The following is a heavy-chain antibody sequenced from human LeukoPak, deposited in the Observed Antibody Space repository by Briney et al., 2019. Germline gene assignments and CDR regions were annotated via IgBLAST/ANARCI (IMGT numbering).Heavy chain of an antibody. Sequence: SETLSLTCAVYGGSFSGYYWSWIRQPPGKGLEWIGEINHSGSTNYNPSLKSRVTISVDTSKNQSSLKLSSVTAADTAVYYCASSVPVHQRGLPRGNWGQGTLVTVSS. CDR1: GGSFSGYY. CDR3: ASSVPVHQRGLPRGN. V-gene: IGHV4-34*01. CDR2: INHSGST. D-gene: IGHD2-2*01. J-gene: IGHJ4*02.